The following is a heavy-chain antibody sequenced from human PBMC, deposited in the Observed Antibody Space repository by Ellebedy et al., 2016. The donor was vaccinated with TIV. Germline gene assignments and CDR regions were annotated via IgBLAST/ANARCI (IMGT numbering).Heavy chain of an antibody. V-gene: IGHV4-39*07. CDR3: ARGHSGLRAYYFDY. CDR2: IYYSGST. CDR1: GGSISSSSYY. Sequence: SETLSLXXTVSGGSISSSSYYWGWIRQPPGKGLEWIGSIYYSGSTYYNPSLKSRVTISVDTSKNQFSLKLSSVTAADTAVYYCARGHSGLRAYYFDYWGQGTLVTVSS. D-gene: IGHD6-19*01. J-gene: IGHJ4*02.